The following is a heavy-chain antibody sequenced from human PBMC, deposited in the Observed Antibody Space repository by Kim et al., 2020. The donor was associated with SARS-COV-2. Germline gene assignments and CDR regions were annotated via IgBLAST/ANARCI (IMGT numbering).Heavy chain of an antibody. J-gene: IGHJ3*02. Sequence: SVKVSCKASEDIFNSYVIICVRQAPGQGLEWMGEIIPSFGTVKYAQKFQGRVTVTADESTSTVYMEVSSLTFEDTAVYFCARQGSNLVRDAFDIWGQGTMVTVSS. D-gene: IGHD6-13*01. CDR1: EDIFNSYV. V-gene: IGHV1-69*13. CDR3: ARQGSNLVRDAFDI. CDR2: IIPSFGTV.